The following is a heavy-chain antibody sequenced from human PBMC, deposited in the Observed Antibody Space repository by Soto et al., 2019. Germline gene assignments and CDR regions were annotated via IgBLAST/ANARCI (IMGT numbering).Heavy chain of an antibody. CDR1: GGSISSYY. Sequence: SETLSLTCTVSGGSISSYYWSWIRQPPGKGLEWIGYIYYSGSTNYNPSLKSRVTISVDTSKNQFSLKLSSVTAADTAVYYCARGAVMVRGVSTTYGMDVWGQGNPVSVSS. V-gene: IGHV4-59*01. J-gene: IGHJ6*02. D-gene: IGHD3-10*01. CDR3: ARGAVMVRGVSTTYGMDV. CDR2: IYYSGST.